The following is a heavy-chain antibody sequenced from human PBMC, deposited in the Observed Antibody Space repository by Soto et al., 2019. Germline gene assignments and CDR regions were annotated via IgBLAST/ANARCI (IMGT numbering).Heavy chain of an antibody. J-gene: IGHJ4*02. D-gene: IGHD3-22*01. CDR2: VSPHNGNT. CDR1: GYTFSTYT. V-gene: IGHV1-18*04. Sequence: VASVKVSCKASGYTFSTYTISWVRQAPGQRLEWMGWVSPHNGNTSYEQKFQGRVTMTTDTSSSTAYMELRSLRSDDTAVYYCARVWYYDSSGYYAFDYWGLGTLVTVSS. CDR3: ARVWYYDSSGYYAFDY.